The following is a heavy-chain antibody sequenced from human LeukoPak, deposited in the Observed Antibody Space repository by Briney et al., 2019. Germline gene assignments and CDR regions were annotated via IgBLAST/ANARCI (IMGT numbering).Heavy chain of an antibody. V-gene: IGHV4-59*08. Sequence: SETLSLTCAVSGGSVNSHYWGWIRQPPGKGLQWIGDIYYTGKNNYNPSLKSRVTISLDTSKDHLSLNLTSVLAADTAIYYCVRRDSGWNYFDYWGQGILITVSS. CDR2: IYYTGKN. D-gene: IGHD5-12*01. CDR3: VRRDSGWNYFDY. J-gene: IGHJ4*02. CDR1: GGSVNSHY.